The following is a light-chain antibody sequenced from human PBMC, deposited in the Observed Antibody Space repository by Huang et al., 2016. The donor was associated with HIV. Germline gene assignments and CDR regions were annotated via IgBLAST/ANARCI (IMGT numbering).Light chain of an antibody. CDR1: QSLLRSNGYNY. J-gene: IGKJ3*01. CDR3: MQSLQSPRT. V-gene: IGKV2-28*01. Sequence: IVMTKSPLSLPVTLGEPASISCRSSQSLLRSNGYNYLDWYLQKPGQSPQHLINLGSKRGAGVPERFSAGGSGTDFTLKISSVAAEDIAIYYCMQSLQSPRTFGPGTKVDIK. CDR2: LGS.